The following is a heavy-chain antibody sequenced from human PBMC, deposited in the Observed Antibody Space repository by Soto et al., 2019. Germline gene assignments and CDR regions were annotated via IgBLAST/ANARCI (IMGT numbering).Heavy chain of an antibody. J-gene: IGHJ3*02. CDR3: ARDPRGAGSVVVPAADDAFDI. V-gene: IGHV3-74*01. CDR2: INSDGSST. D-gene: IGHD2-2*01. CDR1: GFTFSSYW. Sequence: EVQLVESGGGLVQPGGSLRLSCAASGFTFSSYWMHWVRQAPGKGLVWVSRINSDGSSTSYADSVKGRFTISRDNAKNTLYLQMNSLRAEDTAVYYCARDPRGAGSVVVPAADDAFDIWGQGTMVTVSS.